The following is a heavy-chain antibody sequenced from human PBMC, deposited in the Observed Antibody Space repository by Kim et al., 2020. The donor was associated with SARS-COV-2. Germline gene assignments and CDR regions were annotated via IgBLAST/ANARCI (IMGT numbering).Heavy chain of an antibody. D-gene: IGHD2-21*02. V-gene: IGHV4-30-2*01. Sequence: SETLSLTCAVSGGSISSGAYSWSWIRQPPGKGLEWIGYIYHSGSTYYNPSLKSRVTISIDRSKSQFSLKLSSVTAADTAVYYCASGSSVVTPFDYWGQGALVTVSS. CDR3: ASGSSVVTPFDY. J-gene: IGHJ4*02. CDR1: GGSISSGAYS. CDR2: IYHSGST.